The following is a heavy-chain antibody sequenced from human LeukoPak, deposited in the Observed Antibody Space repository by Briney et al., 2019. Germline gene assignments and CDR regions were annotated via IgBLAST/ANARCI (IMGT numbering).Heavy chain of an antibody. CDR1: GCTFSSYT. Sequence: ASVKVSCKASGCTFSSYTISWVRQAPGQGLEWMGRIIPILGIANYAQKLQGRVTITADKSTSTAYMVLSGLRSEDTAGCYFARMRDPGPFDIWGQGTMVTVSS. V-gene: IGHV1-69*02. CDR2: IIPILGIA. J-gene: IGHJ3*02. CDR3: ARMRDPGPFDI.